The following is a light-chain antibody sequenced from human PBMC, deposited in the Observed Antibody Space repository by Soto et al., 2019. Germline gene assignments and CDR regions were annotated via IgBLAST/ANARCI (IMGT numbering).Light chain of an antibody. Sequence: QSALTQPASVSGSPGQSITISCTGTSSDVGAYYSVSWYQHHPGKAPKLIIYGVTNRPSGVSNRFSGSKSGNTASLTISGLQAEDEADYHGSSYTTGSAPYFSGTGTKVT. CDR3: SSYTTGSAPYF. V-gene: IGLV2-14*01. CDR2: GVT. J-gene: IGLJ1*01. CDR1: SSDVGAYYS.